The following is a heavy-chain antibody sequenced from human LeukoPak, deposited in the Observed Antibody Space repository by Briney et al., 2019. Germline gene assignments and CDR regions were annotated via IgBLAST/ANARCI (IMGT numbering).Heavy chain of an antibody. D-gene: IGHD4-17*01. J-gene: IGHJ4*02. CDR2: ISGSGASP. Sequence: GGSLRLSCAASGFTFSKYWMSWVRQAPGKGLEWVSTISGSGASPYYAASVKGRFTISRANSKNTFYLQMNSLRVDDTAIYYCAKERGYGDYESFDFWGQGTLVTVSS. CDR1: GFTFSKYW. CDR3: AKERGYGDYESFDF. V-gene: IGHV3-23*01.